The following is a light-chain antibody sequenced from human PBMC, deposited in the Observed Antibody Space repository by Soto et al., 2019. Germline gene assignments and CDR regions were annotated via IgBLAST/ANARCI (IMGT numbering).Light chain of an antibody. V-gene: IGKV1-27*01. CDR1: QGISTY. Sequence: DIQMTQSPSSLSASVGDRVTITCRASQGISTYLAWYQQKPGKVPKLLIYAASTLQSGVPSRLSGSGSGTDFTLTISSLQPEDVATYYCQKYNSVPLTFGGGTKVEIE. CDR3: QKYNSVPLT. J-gene: IGKJ4*01. CDR2: AAS.